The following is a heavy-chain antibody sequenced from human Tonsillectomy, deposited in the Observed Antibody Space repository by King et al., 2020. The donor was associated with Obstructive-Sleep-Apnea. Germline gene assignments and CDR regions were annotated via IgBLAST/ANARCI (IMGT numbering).Heavy chain of an antibody. D-gene: IGHD3-16*01. CDR2: IYYSGST. CDR3: ARLPGGNYGMDV. CDR1: GGSISGGGYY. V-gene: IGHV4-31*03. Sequence: LQLQESGPGLVKPSQTLSLTCTVSGGSISGGGYYWSWIRQHPGKGLEWIGYIYYSGSTDYNPSLKSRVTISVDSSKNQFSLNLSSVSAADTAVYYCARLPGGNYGMDVWGQGTTVTVSS. J-gene: IGHJ6*02.